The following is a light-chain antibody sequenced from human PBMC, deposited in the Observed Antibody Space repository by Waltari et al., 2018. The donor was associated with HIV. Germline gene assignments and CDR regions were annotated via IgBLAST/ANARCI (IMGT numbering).Light chain of an antibody. J-gene: IGKJ1*01. CDR3: QQYNNWPRT. CDR1: QSVSSN. CDR2: GAS. V-gene: IGKV3-15*01. Sequence: EIVMTQSPATLSVSPGERATLSCRASQSVSSNLAWYQQKPGQAPRLFIYGASTRATGVPASFRGSGSGTEFTLTISSLQSEDFAVYYCQQYNNWPRTFGQGTKVEIK.